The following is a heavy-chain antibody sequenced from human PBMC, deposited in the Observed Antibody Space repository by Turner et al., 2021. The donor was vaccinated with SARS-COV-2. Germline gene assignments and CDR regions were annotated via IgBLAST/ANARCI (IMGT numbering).Heavy chain of an antibody. D-gene: IGHD6-13*01. Sequence: EVELLESGGGLVQPGGSLRLSCAASGFTFSGYWMSWVRLAPGKGLEWVANIKQDGSEKYYVDSVKGRFTISRDNAKNSLYLQMNSLRAEDTAVYYCARVRSSSWRFDPWGQGTLVTVSS. J-gene: IGHJ5*02. CDR3: ARVRSSSWRFDP. CDR2: IKQDGSEK. CDR1: GFTFSGYW. V-gene: IGHV3-7*01.